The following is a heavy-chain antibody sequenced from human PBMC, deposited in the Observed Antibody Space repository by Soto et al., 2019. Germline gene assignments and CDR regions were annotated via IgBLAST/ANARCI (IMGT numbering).Heavy chain of an antibody. CDR2: IGTSGSYI. CDR1: EFSFDNYA. J-gene: IGHJ6*02. Sequence: PGGSLRLSCAASEFSFDNYAMSWVRQAPGKGLEWVSSIGTSGSYIYDTDSVKGRFTISRDNTKDSLYLQMNSLRAEDTAVYYCARDERYGDYYYYGMDVWGQGTTVTVSS. CDR3: ARDERYGDYYYYGMDV. D-gene: IGHD4-17*01. V-gene: IGHV3-21*04.